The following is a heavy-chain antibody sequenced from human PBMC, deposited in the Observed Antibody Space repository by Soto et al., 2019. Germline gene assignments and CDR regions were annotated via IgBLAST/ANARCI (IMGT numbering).Heavy chain of an antibody. J-gene: IGHJ4*02. V-gene: IGHV3-7*03. D-gene: IGHD4-4*01. CDR3: ATATTDYTNSVGY. CDR1: GFSFNTYW. CDR2: IKHDGSEK. Sequence: GGSLRLSCAASGFSFNTYWMSWVRQAPGKGLEWVANIKHDGSEKYYVDSVKGRFTISRDNAKNSVHLQMNSLRAEDTAVYYCATATTDYTNSVGYWGRGSLVGVSS.